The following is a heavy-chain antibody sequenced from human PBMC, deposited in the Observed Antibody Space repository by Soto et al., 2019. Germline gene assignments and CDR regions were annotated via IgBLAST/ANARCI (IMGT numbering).Heavy chain of an antibody. J-gene: IGHJ5*02. Sequence: QVQLVQSGAEVKKPGSSVKVSCKASGGTFSSYAISWVRQAPGQGLEWMGGIIPIFGTANYAQKFQGRVTITADESTSPAYMELSSLRSEDTAVYYCARDPTNYDILTGYYSNWFDPWGQGTLVTVSS. CDR2: IIPIFGTA. CDR3: ARDPTNYDILTGYYSNWFDP. D-gene: IGHD3-9*01. V-gene: IGHV1-69*12. CDR1: GGTFSSYA.